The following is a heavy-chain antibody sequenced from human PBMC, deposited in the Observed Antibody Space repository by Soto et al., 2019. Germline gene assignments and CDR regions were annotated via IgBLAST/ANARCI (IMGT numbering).Heavy chain of an antibody. CDR1: GYTFTSHD. CDR3: ASDMSTT. Sequence: QVQLVQSGAEVKKPGASVKVSCKASGYTFTSHDINWMRQATGQGLEWMGWMNPNSGHTNYAQKFQGRVXMTRDTSISTAYMELTNLRSEDTAIYYCASDMSTTWGQGTLVTVSS. CDR2: MNPNSGHT. V-gene: IGHV1-8*01. D-gene: IGHD2-2*01. J-gene: IGHJ5*02.